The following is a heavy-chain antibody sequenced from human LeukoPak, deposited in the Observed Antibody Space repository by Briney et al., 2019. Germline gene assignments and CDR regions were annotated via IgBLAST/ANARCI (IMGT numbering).Heavy chain of an antibody. V-gene: IGHV3-9*01. CDR2: ISWNGGTI. CDR1: GFTFDDYA. D-gene: IGHD6-13*01. J-gene: IGHJ6*02. Sequence: HPGGSLRLSCAASGFTFDDYAMHWVRQAPGKGLDWVSGISWNGGTIAYADSVKGRFTISRDNAKNSLYLQMNNPRVEDTAFYYCAKGHSSSWYDGMDVWGQGTTVTVSS. CDR3: AKGHSSSWYDGMDV.